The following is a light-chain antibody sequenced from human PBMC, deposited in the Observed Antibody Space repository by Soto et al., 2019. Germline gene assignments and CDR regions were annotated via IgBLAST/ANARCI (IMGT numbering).Light chain of an antibody. V-gene: IGKV3-20*01. J-gene: IGKJ4*01. CDR3: HQYENLLRT. CDR1: QSISSSY. CDR2: GAS. Sequence: ERLVTQFTGPLSFSPGEKATLSCRDRQSISSSYLTWYQQRPGQAPRLLIYGASNRDTGIPDRFSGSGSGTDFTLTISSLQPEDIAMYYCHQYENLLRTFGGGTKVDIK.